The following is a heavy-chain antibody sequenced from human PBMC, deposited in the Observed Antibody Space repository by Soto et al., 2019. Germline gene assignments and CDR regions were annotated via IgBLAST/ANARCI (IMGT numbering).Heavy chain of an antibody. V-gene: IGHV4-59*02. CDR1: GASVSNYY. J-gene: IGHJ4*02. CDR2: IYYTGST. CDR3: ARPTVSWYYFHY. D-gene: IGHD6-13*01. Sequence: LSLTCTVSGASVSNYYWSWIRQTPGKGLEWIAYIYYTGSTSYNPSLKSRVTISLDTSKNQVSLKLNSVTAADTAVYYCARPTVSWYYFHYWGQGAQVTVSS.